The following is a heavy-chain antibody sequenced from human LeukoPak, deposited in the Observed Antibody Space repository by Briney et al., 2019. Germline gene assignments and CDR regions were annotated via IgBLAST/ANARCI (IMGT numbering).Heavy chain of an antibody. Sequence: GGSLRLSCATSGFTFSDFWLTWVRQAPGKGLEWVASIKEDGTERHYVDFVEGRFAVSRDNAKKSMFLQMSDLRAEDTAVYYCAGDAGRREDIWGQGAMVTVSS. J-gene: IGHJ3*01. CDR1: GFTFSDFW. CDR3: AGDAGRREDI. CDR2: IKEDGTER. D-gene: IGHD1-1*01. V-gene: IGHV3-7*01.